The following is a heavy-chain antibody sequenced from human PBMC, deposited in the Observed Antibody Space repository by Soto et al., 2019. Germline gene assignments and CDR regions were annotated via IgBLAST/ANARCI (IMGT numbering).Heavy chain of an antibody. CDR3: ARVLRDYPFYYYYMDV. V-gene: IGHV4-39*01. CDR2: IHYSGST. J-gene: IGHJ6*03. D-gene: IGHD3-10*01. Sequence: SDTLSLTFTVSGGSISNNNYRWVVIRHGPWKGLEWIGNIHYSGSTFYNPSLKSRVTIAVDTSKNQFSLILTSVTAADTAVYYCARVLRDYPFYYYYMDVWGKGTTVTVSS. CDR1: GGSISNNNYR.